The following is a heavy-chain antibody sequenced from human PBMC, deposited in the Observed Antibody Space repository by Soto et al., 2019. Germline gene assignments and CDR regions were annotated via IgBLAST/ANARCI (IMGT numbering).Heavy chain of an antibody. D-gene: IGHD2-15*01. V-gene: IGHV3-49*04. CDR3: TRHGGNPSLGYYFYGMDV. CDR1: VLTFGDYA. CDR2: IRGKAYAGTT. J-gene: IGHJ6*02. Sequence: GALRLSCTESVLTFGDYAMSWVRQAPGKGLEWVGFIRGKAYAGTTECAASVKGRFTISRDDSKSIAYLQMNSLKTEDTAVYYCTRHGGNPSLGYYFYGMDVWGQGTTVPVSS.